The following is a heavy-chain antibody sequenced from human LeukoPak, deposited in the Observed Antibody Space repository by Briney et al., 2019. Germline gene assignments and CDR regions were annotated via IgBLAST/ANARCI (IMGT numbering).Heavy chain of an antibody. V-gene: IGHV3-33*01. Sequence: PGRSLRLSCAASGFTFSSYGMHWVRLAPGKGLEWVAVIWYDGSNKYYADSVKGRFTISRDNSKNTLYLQMNSLRAEDTAVYYCARDVSPIVVVRAAILYYYYYGRDVWGQGTTVSVSS. CDR2: IWYDGSNK. CDR1: GFTFSSYG. J-gene: IGHJ6*02. D-gene: IGHD2-2*01. CDR3: ARDVSPIVVVRAAILYYYYYGRDV.